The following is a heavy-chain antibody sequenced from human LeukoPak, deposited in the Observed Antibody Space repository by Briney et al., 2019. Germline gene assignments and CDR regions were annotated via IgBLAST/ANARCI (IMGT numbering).Heavy chain of an antibody. CDR1: GFTFDDYG. CDR3: ARGPPYYYGSGSSLRGAFDI. V-gene: IGHV3-20*04. Sequence: GGSLRLSCAASGFTFDDYGISWVRQAPGKGLEWVSGINWNGGSTGYADSVKGRFTISRDNAKNSLYLQMNSLRAEDTALYYCARGPPYYYGSGSSLRGAFDIWGQGTMVTVSS. D-gene: IGHD3-10*01. CDR2: INWNGGST. J-gene: IGHJ3*02.